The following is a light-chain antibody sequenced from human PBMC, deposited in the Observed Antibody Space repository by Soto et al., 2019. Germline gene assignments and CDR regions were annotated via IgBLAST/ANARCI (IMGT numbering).Light chain of an antibody. CDR2: DVS. CDR3: SSYTGSITVI. J-gene: IGLJ2*01. Sequence: QSALTQPASVSGSPGQSITISCTGTDSDVGGYNYVSWYQHHPGKAPKLMIYDVSYRPSGVSNRFSGSKSGNTASLTISGLQAEDEANYYCSSYTGSITVIFGGGTKLTVL. V-gene: IGLV2-14*03. CDR1: DSDVGGYNY.